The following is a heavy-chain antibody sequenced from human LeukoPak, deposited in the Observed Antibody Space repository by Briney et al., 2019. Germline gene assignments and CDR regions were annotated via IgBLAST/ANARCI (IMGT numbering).Heavy chain of an antibody. CDR2: INPSGGST. Sequence: GASVKVSCKASGYTFTSYYMHWVRQAPGQGLEWMGIINPSGGSTSYAQKFQGRATMTRDTSTSTVYMELSSLRSEDTAVYYCARGSGVVKPGYYFDYWGQGTLVTVSS. CDR3: ARGSGVVKPGYYFDY. CDR1: GYTFTSYY. J-gene: IGHJ4*02. D-gene: IGHD3-3*01. V-gene: IGHV1-46*01.